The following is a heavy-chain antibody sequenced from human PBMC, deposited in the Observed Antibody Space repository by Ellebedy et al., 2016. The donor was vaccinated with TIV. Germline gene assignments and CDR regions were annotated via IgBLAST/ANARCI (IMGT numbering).Heavy chain of an antibody. D-gene: IGHD4-11*01. CDR1: GASVSSGY. Sequence: GSLRLSXTVSGASVSSGYWSWIRQPPGKGLQWIGYIYDSGSTNYNPSLKSRVTISVDTSKNHFSLMMRSMTAADTVVYYCARALDYTADFDYWGQGTLVTVSS. CDR2: IYDSGST. J-gene: IGHJ4*02. V-gene: IGHV4-59*02. CDR3: ARALDYTADFDY.